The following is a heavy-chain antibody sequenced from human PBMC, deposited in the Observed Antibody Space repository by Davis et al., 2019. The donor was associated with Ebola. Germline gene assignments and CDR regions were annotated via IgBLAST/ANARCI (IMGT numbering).Heavy chain of an antibody. CDR3: ARDGDYDYGMDV. Sequence: AASVKVSCKASGYTFTSYYMHWVRQAPGQGLEWMGIINPSGGSTSYAQKFQGRVTMTTDTSTSTAYMELRSLRSDDTAVYYCARDGDYDYGMDVWGQGTTVTVSS. J-gene: IGHJ6*02. CDR1: GYTFTSYY. D-gene: IGHD3-16*01. CDR2: INPSGGST. V-gene: IGHV1-46*01.